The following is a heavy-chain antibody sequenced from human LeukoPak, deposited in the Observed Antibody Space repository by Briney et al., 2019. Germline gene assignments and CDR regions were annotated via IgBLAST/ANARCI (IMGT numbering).Heavy chain of an antibody. CDR1: GFTFTTYA. Sequence: PGRSLRLSCAASGFTFTTYAMHWVRQAPGKGLEWVAVISNDGSNKYYADSVRGRFTISRDNSENTLYLHMNSLRAEDTAVYYCARDGVTVTSFYYFDCWGQGTLVTVSS. J-gene: IGHJ4*02. V-gene: IGHV3-30*04. CDR2: ISNDGSNK. D-gene: IGHD4-11*01. CDR3: ARDGVTVTSFYYFDC.